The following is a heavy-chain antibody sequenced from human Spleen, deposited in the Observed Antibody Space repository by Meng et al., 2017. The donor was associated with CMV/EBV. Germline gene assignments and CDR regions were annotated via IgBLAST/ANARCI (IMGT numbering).Heavy chain of an antibody. V-gene: IGHV1-69*05. D-gene: IGHD2-2*01. CDR2: IIPIFDTA. CDR3: ARAWSTSPVSFDS. J-gene: IGHJ4*02. Sequence: SVKVSCKASGYTFTSYDINWVRQATGQGLEWMGGIIPIFDTANYAQKFQGRVTITTDESTSTAYMELSSLRSEDTAVYYCARAWSTSPVSFDSWGQGTLVTVSS. CDR1: GYTFTSYD.